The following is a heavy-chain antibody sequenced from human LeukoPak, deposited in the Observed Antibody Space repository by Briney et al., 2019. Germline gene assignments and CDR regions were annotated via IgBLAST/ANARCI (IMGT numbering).Heavy chain of an antibody. CDR3: ARDRQVDGAFDY. CDR1: GFTFSSYE. Sequence: GGSLRLSCAASGFTFSSYEMNWVRQAPGKGLEWVSYISSSGGTMCYADSVKGRFTISRDNAKNSLYLQMNSLRVEDTAVYYCARDRQVDGAFDYWGQGTLVTVTS. D-gene: IGHD6-19*01. J-gene: IGHJ4*02. V-gene: IGHV3-48*03. CDR2: ISSSGGTM.